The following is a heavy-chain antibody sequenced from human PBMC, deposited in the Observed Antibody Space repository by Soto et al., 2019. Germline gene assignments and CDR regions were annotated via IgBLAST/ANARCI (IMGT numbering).Heavy chain of an antibody. D-gene: IGHD3-22*01. CDR3: ARDPDSSGYYYFDY. CDR2: ISSYGGST. V-gene: IGHV3-64*01. J-gene: IGHJ4*02. CDR1: GFTFSSYA. Sequence: PGGSLRLSCAASGFTFSSYAMHWFRQAPGKGLEYVSAISSYGGSTYYANSVKGRFTISRDNSKNTLYLQMGSLRAEDMAVYYCARDPDSSGYYYFDYWGQGTLVTVSS.